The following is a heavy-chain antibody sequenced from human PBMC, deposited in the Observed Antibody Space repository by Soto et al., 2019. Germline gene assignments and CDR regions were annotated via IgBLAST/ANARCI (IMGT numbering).Heavy chain of an antibody. CDR3: ARDPYSSSWQVESGDV. J-gene: IGHJ6*02. CDR1: GFTFSSYS. CDR2: ISSSSSTI. D-gene: IGHD6-13*01. V-gene: IGHV3-48*01. Sequence: EVQLVESGGGFVQPGGSLRLSCAASGFTFSSYSMNWVRQAPGRGLEWVSYISSSSSTIYYADSVKGRFTISRDNAKNSLYLQMNSLRAEDTAVYYCARDPYSSSWQVESGDVWGQGTTVTVSS.